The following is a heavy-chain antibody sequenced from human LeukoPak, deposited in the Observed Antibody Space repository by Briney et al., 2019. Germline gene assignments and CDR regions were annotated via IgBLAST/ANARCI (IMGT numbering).Heavy chain of an antibody. J-gene: IGHJ3*02. V-gene: IGHV3-21*01. Sequence: PGGSLRLSCAASGFTFSSYSMNWVRQAPGKGLEWVSSISSSSSYIYYADSVKGRFTISRDNAKNSLYLQMNSLRAEDTAVYYCARDPAYYYDSSGNDAFDIWGQGTMVTVSS. D-gene: IGHD3-22*01. CDR1: GFTFSSYS. CDR2: ISSSSSYI. CDR3: ARDPAYYYDSSGNDAFDI.